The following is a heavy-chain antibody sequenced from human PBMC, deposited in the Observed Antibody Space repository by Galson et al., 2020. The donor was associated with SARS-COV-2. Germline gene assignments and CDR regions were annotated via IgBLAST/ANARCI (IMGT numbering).Heavy chain of an antibody. CDR3: ARDPSDWTFFDY. D-gene: IGHD1-1*01. Sequence: ARAHTCAISGANVYNDRAAWNWIRQSPSRGLELLGRTYYRSKWNNDYAVSMKGRLIINPDTSENQFSLQLDSVTPEDTAVYYRARDPSDWTFFDYWGQGTLVTVSS. J-gene: IGHJ4*02. V-gene: IGHV6-1*01. CDR1: GANVYNDRAA. CDR2: TYYRSKWNN.